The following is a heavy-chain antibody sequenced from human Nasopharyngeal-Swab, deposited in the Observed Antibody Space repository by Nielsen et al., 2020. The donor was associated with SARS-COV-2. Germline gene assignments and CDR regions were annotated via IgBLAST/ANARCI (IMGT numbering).Heavy chain of an antibody. CDR2: IYHSGST. V-gene: IGHV4-4*02. D-gene: IGHD6-19*01. J-gene: IGHJ4*02. CDR3: ARCSGWDRRNDY. Sequence: VRQAPGKGLEWIGEIYHSGSTNYNPSLKSRATISVDKSKNQFSLKLSSVTAADTAVYYCARCSGWDRRNDYWGQGTLVTVSS.